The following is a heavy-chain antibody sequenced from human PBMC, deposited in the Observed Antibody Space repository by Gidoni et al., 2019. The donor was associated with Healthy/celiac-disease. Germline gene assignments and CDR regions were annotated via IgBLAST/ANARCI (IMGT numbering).Heavy chain of an antibody. CDR3: ARDSRDCSGGSCQLDAFDI. J-gene: IGHJ3*02. D-gene: IGHD2-15*01. CDR1: GGSISSYY. Sequence: QVQLQESGPGLVKPSETLSLTCTVSGGSISSYYWSWIRQPAGKGLEWIGRIYTSGSTNYNPSLKSRVTMSVDTSKNQFSLKLSSVTAADTAVYYCARDSRDCSGGSCQLDAFDIWGQGTMVTVSS. V-gene: IGHV4-4*07. CDR2: IYTSGST.